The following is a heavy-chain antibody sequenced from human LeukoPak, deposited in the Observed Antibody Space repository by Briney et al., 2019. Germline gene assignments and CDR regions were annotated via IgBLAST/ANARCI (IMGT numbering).Heavy chain of an antibody. CDR2: ISAYNGNT. Sequence: ASVKVSCKXSGYIFTNYGINWVRQAPRQGLEWMGRISAYNGNTKYTQKLQDRVTMTTDSSTSTAYMELKTLRSDDTAVYFCARAGYSRFVDDLDYWGQGTLVIVSS. V-gene: IGHV1-18*01. CDR1: GYIFTNYG. J-gene: IGHJ4*02. D-gene: IGHD1-26*01. CDR3: ARAGYSRFVDDLDY.